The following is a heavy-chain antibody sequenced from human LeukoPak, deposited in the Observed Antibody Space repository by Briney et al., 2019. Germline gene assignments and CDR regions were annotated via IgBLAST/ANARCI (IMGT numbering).Heavy chain of an antibody. CDR1: GFTFDDYA. D-gene: IGHD5-12*01. Sequence: GGSLRLSCAASGFTFDDYAMHWVRQAPGKGLEWVSGISWNSGSIGYADSVKGRFTISRDNAKNSLYLQMNSLRAEDTALYYCAKDIVATIRVSCFDYWGQGTLVTVSS. CDR3: AKDIVATIRVSCFDY. CDR2: ISWNSGSI. J-gene: IGHJ4*02. V-gene: IGHV3-9*01.